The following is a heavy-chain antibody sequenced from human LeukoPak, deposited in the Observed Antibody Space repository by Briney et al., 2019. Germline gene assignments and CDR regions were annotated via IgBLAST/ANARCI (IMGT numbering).Heavy chain of an antibody. V-gene: IGHV4-30-4*01. D-gene: IGHD3-22*01. Sequence: PSETLSLTCTVSGGSISTGEYYWSWIRQPPGKGLEWIGYIYYSGSTYYNPSLKSRVTISVDTSKNQFSLKLSSVTAADTAVYYCARGGEVVVALDYWGQGTLVTVSS. CDR1: GGSISTGEYY. CDR2: IYYSGST. CDR3: ARGGEVVVALDY. J-gene: IGHJ4*02.